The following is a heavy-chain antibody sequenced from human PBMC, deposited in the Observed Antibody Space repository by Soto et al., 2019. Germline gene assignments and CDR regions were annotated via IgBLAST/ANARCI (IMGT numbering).Heavy chain of an antibody. V-gene: IGHV4-59*01. CDR3: ARAHDFWSGFSGVMDV. D-gene: IGHD3-3*01. J-gene: IGHJ6*02. Sequence: LSLTCTVSGGSISSYYWSWIRQPPGKGLEWIGYIYYSGSTNYNPSLKSRVTISVDTSKNQFSLKLSSVTAADTAVYYCARAHDFWSGFSGVMDVWGQGTTVTVSS. CDR1: GGSISSYY. CDR2: IYYSGST.